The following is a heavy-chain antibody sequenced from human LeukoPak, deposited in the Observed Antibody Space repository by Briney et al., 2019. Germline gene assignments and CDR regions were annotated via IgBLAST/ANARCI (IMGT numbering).Heavy chain of an antibody. D-gene: IGHD6-13*01. Sequence: GGTLRLSCAASRFTFSSYGMSWVRQAPGKGLEWVSGISSSGGSTYYADSVKGRFTISRDNSKNTLYLQMNSLRAEDTAVYYCARHSLGYSSSWSLPFFDYWGQGTLVTVSS. J-gene: IGHJ4*02. CDR1: RFTFSSYG. V-gene: IGHV3-23*01. CDR3: ARHSLGYSSSWSLPFFDY. CDR2: ISSSGGST.